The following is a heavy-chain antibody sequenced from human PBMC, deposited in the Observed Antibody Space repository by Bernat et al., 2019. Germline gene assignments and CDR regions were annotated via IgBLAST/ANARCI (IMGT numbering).Heavy chain of an antibody. J-gene: IGHJ4*02. V-gene: IGHV1-18*01. Sequence: QVQLVQSGAEVKKPGASVKVSCKASGYTFTSYGISWVRQAPGQGLEWMGWISAYNGNTNYAQKFQGRVTITRDTSASTAYMELSSLRSEDTAVYYCARVNRYSGYDLNYWGQGTLVTVSS. D-gene: IGHD5-12*01. CDR2: ISAYNGNT. CDR3: ARVNRYSGYDLNY. CDR1: GYTFTSYG.